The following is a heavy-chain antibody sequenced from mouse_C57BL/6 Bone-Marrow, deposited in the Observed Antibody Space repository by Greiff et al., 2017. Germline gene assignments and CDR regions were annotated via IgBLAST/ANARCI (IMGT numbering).Heavy chain of an antibody. D-gene: IGHD1-1*01. Sequence: VQLQQSGAELVRPGASVKLSCTASGFNIKDDYMHWVKQRPEQGLEWIGWIDPENGDTESASKFQGKATITADTSSNTAYLQLSSLTSEDTAVYYCTSYGSSYEAMDYGGQGTSVTVSS. CDR2: IDPENGDT. CDR1: GFNIKDDY. J-gene: IGHJ4*01. CDR3: TSYGSSYEAMDY. V-gene: IGHV14-4*01.